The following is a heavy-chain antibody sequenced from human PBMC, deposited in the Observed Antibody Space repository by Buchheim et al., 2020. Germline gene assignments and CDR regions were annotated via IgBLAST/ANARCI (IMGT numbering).Heavy chain of an antibody. CDR1: GYIFTSFT. CDR2: INPGSEKT. Sequence: VELVQSGTEVKKPGTSVKLSCKGSGYIFTSFTMHWVRQAPGQGLEWMGWINPGSEKTKYSQKFHDRITITGDIAADTAYMELSGLRAEDTAVYFCARGWFGDYWSQGTL. J-gene: IGHJ4*02. CDR3: ARGWFGDY. V-gene: IGHV1-3*01. D-gene: IGHD3-10*01.